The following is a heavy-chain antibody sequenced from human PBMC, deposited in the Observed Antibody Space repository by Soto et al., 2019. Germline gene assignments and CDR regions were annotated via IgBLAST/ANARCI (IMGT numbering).Heavy chain of an antibody. V-gene: IGHV3-64D*06. CDR2: ISSHGGRA. J-gene: IGHJ4*02. CDR3: GKARATGPKSLLDY. D-gene: IGHD3-10*01. CDR1: GFTFGTYT. Sequence: EVSLRLSCSASGFTFGTYTMHWVRQAPGRGPECVSTISSHGGRAFYADFVKGRFTMSSDNSKNTLFLQLRSLRLEDPAVYYCGKARATGPKSLLDYWGQGTLVTFSS.